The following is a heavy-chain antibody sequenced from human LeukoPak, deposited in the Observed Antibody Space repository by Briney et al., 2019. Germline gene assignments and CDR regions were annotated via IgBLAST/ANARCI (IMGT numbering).Heavy chain of an antibody. CDR3: AKDPATRDGHGAWFDP. Sequence: GGSLRLSCAASGFTFDDYAMHWVRHAPGKGLEWVSLVSGDGGSTYYADSVKGRFTISRDNSKNSLYLQMNSLRTEDTALYYCAKDPATRDGHGAWFDPWGQGTLVTVSS. J-gene: IGHJ5*02. CDR1: GFTFDDYA. V-gene: IGHV3-43*02. CDR2: VSGDGGST. D-gene: IGHD5-24*01.